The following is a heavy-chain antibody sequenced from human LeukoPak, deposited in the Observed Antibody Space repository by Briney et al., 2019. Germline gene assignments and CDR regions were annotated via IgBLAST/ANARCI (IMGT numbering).Heavy chain of an antibody. V-gene: IGHV1-3*01. J-gene: IGHJ4*02. D-gene: IGHD7-27*01. CDR1: GYTFTSYA. CDR3: AKNIALTGEFDS. Sequence: ASVKVSCKASGYTFTSYAMHWVRQAPGQRLEWMGWINAGNGNTKYSQKFQGRVTITRDTSASTAYMELSSLRSEDTAVYYCAKNIALTGEFDSWGQGTLVTVSS. CDR2: INAGNGNT.